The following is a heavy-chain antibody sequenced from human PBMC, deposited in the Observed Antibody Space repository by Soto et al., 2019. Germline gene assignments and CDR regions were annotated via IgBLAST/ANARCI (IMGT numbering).Heavy chain of an antibody. D-gene: IGHD3-3*01. J-gene: IGHJ6*02. Sequence: GGSLRLSCAASGFTFSSYGMHWVRQAPGKGLEWVAVISYDGSNKYYADSVKGRFTISRDNSKNTLYLQMNSLRDEDTAVYYCAKEVWSGPMDVWGQGTTVTVSS. CDR1: GFTFSSYG. CDR3: AKEVWSGPMDV. CDR2: ISYDGSNK. V-gene: IGHV3-30*18.